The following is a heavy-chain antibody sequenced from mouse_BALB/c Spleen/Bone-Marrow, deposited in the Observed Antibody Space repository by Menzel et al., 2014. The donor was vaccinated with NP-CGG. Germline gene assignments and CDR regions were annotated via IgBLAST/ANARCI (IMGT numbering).Heavy chain of an antibody. J-gene: IGHJ4*01. D-gene: IGHD1-1*01. Sequence: QVQLQQSGAELVRPGGSVKLSCKASGYSFSSYWMNWVKQRPGQGLEWIGMIHPSDGETRLNQTFKDKATLTVGKSSSTAYMQLSSPTSEDSAVYYCARFYYYGSTYYYALDYWGQGTSVTVSS. V-gene: IGHV1-61*01. CDR3: ARFYYYGSTYYYALDY. CDR2: IHPSDGET. CDR1: GYSFSSYW.